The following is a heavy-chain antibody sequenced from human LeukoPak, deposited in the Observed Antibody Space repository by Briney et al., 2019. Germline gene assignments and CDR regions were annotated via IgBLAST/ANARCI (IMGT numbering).Heavy chain of an antibody. CDR3: ARLTMIVVGDAFDI. V-gene: IGHV3-7*03. D-gene: IGHD3-22*01. J-gene: IGHJ3*02. Sequence: GGSLRLSCAASGFTFSNNWMTWVRQAPGKGLEWVASVKKDASEMYYVDSVKGRFTISRDNSKNTLYLQMNSLRAEDTAVYYCARLTMIVVGDAFDIWGQGTMVTVSS. CDR2: VKKDASEM. CDR1: GFTFSNNW.